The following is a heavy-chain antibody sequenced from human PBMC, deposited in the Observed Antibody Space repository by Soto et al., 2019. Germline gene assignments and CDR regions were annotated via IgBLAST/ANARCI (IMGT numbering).Heavy chain of an antibody. CDR3: ARGSDYGDYAFDY. CDR1: GGTFSSYT. D-gene: IGHD4-17*01. J-gene: IGHJ4*02. Sequence: SVKVSCKASGGTFSSYTISWVRQAPGQGLEWMGRIIPNLGIANYAQKFQGRVTITADKSTSTAYMELSSLRSEDTAVYYCARGSDYGDYAFDYWGQGTLVTVSS. CDR2: IIPNLGIA. V-gene: IGHV1-69*02.